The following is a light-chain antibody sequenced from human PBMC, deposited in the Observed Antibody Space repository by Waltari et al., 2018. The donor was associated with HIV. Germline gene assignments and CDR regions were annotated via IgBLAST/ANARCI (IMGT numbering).Light chain of an antibody. CDR3: QQYHHWPLT. CDR2: GAS. CDR1: QSVSSN. V-gene: IGKV3-15*01. J-gene: IGKJ5*01. Sequence: EIMMTQSPGTLSVSPGARATLSCSASQSVSSNLAWYQQKPGQAPRLLIYGASTRATGRPARFSGSGSGTEFSLTISSLQSEDFAVYYCQQYHHWPLTFGQGTRLEIK.